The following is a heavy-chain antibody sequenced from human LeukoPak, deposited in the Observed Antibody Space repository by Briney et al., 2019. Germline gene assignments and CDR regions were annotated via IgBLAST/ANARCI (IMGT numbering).Heavy chain of an antibody. Sequence: GGSLRLSCAASGFTFSSYAMHWVRQAPGKGLEWVAVISYDGSNKYYADSVKGRFTISRDNSKNTLYLQMNSLRAEDTAVYYCAREDYYDSSGLSGWFDPWGQGTLVTVSS. CDR1: GFTFSSYA. V-gene: IGHV3-30-3*01. CDR3: AREDYYDSSGLSGWFDP. D-gene: IGHD3-22*01. CDR2: ISYDGSNK. J-gene: IGHJ5*02.